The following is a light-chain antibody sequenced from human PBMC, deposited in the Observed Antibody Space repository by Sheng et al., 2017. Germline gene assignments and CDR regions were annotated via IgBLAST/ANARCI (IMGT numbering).Light chain of an antibody. Sequence: SYELTQPLSVSVALGQTARITCEGNDIGNKNVHWYRQRPGQAPVXVIFRDTNRASGIPQRFSGSNSGNTATLTISSAQAGDEADYYCHVWDSSTAIFGGGTKLTVL. V-gene: IGLV3-9*01. J-gene: IGLJ2*01. CDR3: HVWDSSTAI. CDR1: DIGNKN. CDR2: RDT.